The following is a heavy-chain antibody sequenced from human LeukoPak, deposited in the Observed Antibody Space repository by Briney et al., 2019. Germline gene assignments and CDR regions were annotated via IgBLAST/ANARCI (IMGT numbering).Heavy chain of an antibody. CDR2: IYTSGST. Sequence: SETLSLTCTVSGGSISSYYWSWIRQPAGKGLEWIGRIYTSGSTNYNPSLKSRATMSVDTSKNQFSLKLSSVTAADTAVYYCARVHYGGNAHWFDYWGQGTLVTVSS. CDR3: ARVHYGGNAHWFDY. J-gene: IGHJ4*02. V-gene: IGHV4-4*07. D-gene: IGHD4-23*01. CDR1: GGSISSYY.